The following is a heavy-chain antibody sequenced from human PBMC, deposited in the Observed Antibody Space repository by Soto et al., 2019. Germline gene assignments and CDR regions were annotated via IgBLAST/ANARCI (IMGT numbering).Heavy chain of an antibody. D-gene: IGHD1-26*01. CDR2: FDPEDGET. CDR1: GYTITELS. Sequence: ASVKVSCKVSGYTITELSMHWVRHAPGKGLEWMGGFDPEDGETIYAQKFQGRVTMTEDTSTDTAYMELSSLRSEDTAVYYCATGHSRYYYYYMDVWGKGTTVTVSS. V-gene: IGHV1-24*01. CDR3: ATGHSRYYYYYMDV. J-gene: IGHJ6*03.